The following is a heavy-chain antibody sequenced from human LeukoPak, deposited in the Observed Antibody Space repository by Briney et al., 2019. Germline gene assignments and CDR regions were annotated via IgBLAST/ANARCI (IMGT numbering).Heavy chain of an antibody. Sequence: GASVKVSCKASGYTFTGYYMHWVRQSPGQGLEWMGWINPNSGGTNYAQKFQGRVTITRDTSASTAYMELSSLRSEDTAVYYCASLSLTSYYPAFDYWGQGTLVTVSS. J-gene: IGHJ4*02. CDR3: ASLSLTSYYPAFDY. V-gene: IGHV1-2*02. D-gene: IGHD1-26*01. CDR1: GYTFTGYY. CDR2: INPNSGGT.